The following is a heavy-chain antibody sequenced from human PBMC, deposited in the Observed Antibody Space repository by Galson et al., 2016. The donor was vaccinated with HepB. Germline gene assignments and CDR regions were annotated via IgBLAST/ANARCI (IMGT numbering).Heavy chain of an antibody. Sequence: SLRLSCAASGFTFSTYGMHWVRQAPGKGLEWVAVIWYDGSEKYYADSVKGRFTISRDNARHSLYLEMNSLRGEDTAMYYCARDYVPGAWGQGVLVTVSS. CDR3: ARDYVPGA. CDR2: IWYDGSEK. V-gene: IGHV3-33*01. CDR1: GFTFSTYG. J-gene: IGHJ5*02. D-gene: IGHD3-10*01.